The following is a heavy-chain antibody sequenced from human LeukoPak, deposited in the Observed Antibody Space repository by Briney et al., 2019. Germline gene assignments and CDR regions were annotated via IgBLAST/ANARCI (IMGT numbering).Heavy chain of an antibody. V-gene: IGHV3-30*04. CDR3: ARYHDSSGSFDY. CDR1: GFAFSSYA. Sequence: PGGSLRLSCAASGFAFSSYAMHWVRQAPGKGLEWVAVISYDGSNKYYADSVKGRFTISRDNSKDTLYLQMNSLRAEDTAVYYCARYHDSSGSFDYWGQGTLVTVSS. J-gene: IGHJ4*02. D-gene: IGHD3-22*01. CDR2: ISYDGSNK.